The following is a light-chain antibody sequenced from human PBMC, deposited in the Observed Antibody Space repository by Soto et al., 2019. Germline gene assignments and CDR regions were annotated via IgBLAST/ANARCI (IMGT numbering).Light chain of an antibody. V-gene: IGKV3-20*01. Sequence: EIVLTQSPGTLSLSPGERATLSCRASQSVSNNYLAWYQKKPGQAPRLLIYDASSRATDIPDRFSGSGSGTDFTLTISRLGPEDCGVFYCLQYGSSPTFGGGTKVEIK. J-gene: IGKJ4*01. CDR2: DAS. CDR1: QSVSNNY. CDR3: LQYGSSPT.